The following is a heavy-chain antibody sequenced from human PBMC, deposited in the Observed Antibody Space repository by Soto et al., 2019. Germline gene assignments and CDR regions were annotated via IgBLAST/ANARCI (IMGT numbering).Heavy chain of an antibody. D-gene: IGHD6-13*01. CDR2: IIPIFGTA. CDR3: ASRNPASGTHWFDP. J-gene: IGHJ5*02. V-gene: IGHV1-69*01. Sequence: QVQMVQSGAAVKKPGSSVKVSCTASGGTFSSYAISWVRQAPGQGLEWMGGIIPIFGTANYAQKFQGRVTITADQSTSTAYMELSSLRSEDTAVYYCASRNPASGTHWFDPRGQEPLVTVSS. CDR1: GGTFSSYA.